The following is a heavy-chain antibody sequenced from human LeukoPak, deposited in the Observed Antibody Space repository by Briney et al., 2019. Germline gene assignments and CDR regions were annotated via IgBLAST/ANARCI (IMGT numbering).Heavy chain of an antibody. CDR3: ARGGAGLAGLYYYYYMDV. V-gene: IGHV4-59*01. CDR2: IYYSGST. Sequence: PSETLSLTCTVSGGSISSYYWSWIRQPPGKGLEWIGYIYYSGSTNYNPSLKSRVTISVDTSKNQFSLKLSSVTAADTAVYYCARGGAGLAGLYYYYYMDVWGKGTTVTVSS. D-gene: IGHD6-19*01. J-gene: IGHJ6*03. CDR1: GGSISSYY.